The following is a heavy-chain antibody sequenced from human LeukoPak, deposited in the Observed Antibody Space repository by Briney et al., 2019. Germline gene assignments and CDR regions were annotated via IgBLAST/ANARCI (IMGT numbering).Heavy chain of an antibody. D-gene: IGHD3-9*01. CDR1: GFTVSSNY. CDR2: IYSGGST. Sequence: GGSLRLSCAASGFTVSSNYMSWVRQAPGKGLEWVSVIYSGGSTYYAGSVKGRFTISRDNSKNALYLQMNSLRAEDTAVYYCARVRDDILTGYPPPDFDYWGQGTLVTVSS. V-gene: IGHV3-53*01. J-gene: IGHJ4*02. CDR3: ARVRDDILTGYPPPDFDY.